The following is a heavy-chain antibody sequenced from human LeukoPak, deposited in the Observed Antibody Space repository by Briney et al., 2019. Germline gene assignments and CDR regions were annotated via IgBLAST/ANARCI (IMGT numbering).Heavy chain of an antibody. Sequence: GGSLRLSCAASGFTFSSYSMNWVRQAPGKGLEWVSSISSSSYIYYADSVKGRLTISRDNAKNSLYLQMNSLRAEDTAVYYCARDADIVVVPAAIEDAFDIWGQGTMVTVSS. CDR3: ARDADIVVVPAAIEDAFDI. CDR2: ISSSSYI. CDR1: GFTFSSYS. V-gene: IGHV3-21*01. D-gene: IGHD2-2*01. J-gene: IGHJ3*02.